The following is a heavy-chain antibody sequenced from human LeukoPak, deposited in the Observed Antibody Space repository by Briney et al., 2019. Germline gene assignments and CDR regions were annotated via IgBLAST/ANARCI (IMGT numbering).Heavy chain of an antibody. V-gene: IGHV3-11*01. CDR2: ISPSGATI. Sequence: GGSLRLSCAASGFTFSDYYMSWIRQAPGKGLEWVSYISPSGATISYADSVKGRFTTSRDNAKSSLYLQMNSLGAEDTAGYYGGRCGGHGCFFDKGGRETKVPVS. CDR3: GRCGGHGCFFDK. D-gene: IGHD2-21*01. CDR1: GFTFSDYY. J-gene: IGHJ4*02.